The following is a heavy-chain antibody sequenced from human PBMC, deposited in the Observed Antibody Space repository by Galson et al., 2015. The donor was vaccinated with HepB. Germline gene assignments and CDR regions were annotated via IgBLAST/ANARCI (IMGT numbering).Heavy chain of an antibody. CDR2: INAGNGNT. V-gene: IGHV1-3*01. CDR1: GYTFTSYA. J-gene: IGHJ6*03. CDR3: ARDPKDYYYYYMDV. Sequence: SVKVSCKASGYTFTSYAMHWVRQAPGQRLEWMGWINAGNGNTKYSQKFQGRVTITRDTSASTAYMELSSLRSEDTAVYYCARDPKDYYYYYMDVWGEGTTVTVSS.